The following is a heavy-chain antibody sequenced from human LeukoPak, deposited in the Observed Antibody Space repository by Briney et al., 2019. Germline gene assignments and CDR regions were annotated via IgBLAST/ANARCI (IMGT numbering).Heavy chain of an antibody. CDR3: AREVADYGGYYYYHYMDV. D-gene: IGHD4-23*01. CDR1: GGSISSYY. J-gene: IGHJ6*03. V-gene: IGHV4-4*07. Sequence: SETLSLTCTVSGGSISSYYWSWIRQPAGKGLEWIGRIYTSGSNNYDPSLKSRVTMSVDTSKNQFSLKLSSVTAADTAMYYCAREVADYGGYYYYHYMDVWGKGTTVTISS. CDR2: IYTSGSN.